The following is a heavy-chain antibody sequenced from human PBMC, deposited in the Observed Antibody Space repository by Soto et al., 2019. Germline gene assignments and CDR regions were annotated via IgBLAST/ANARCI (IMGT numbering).Heavy chain of an antibody. CDR1: GGSVSRGRYY. J-gene: IGHJ4*02. CDR3: ASGMHWGTGGLFDY. V-gene: IGHV4-61*01. Sequence: LSLTCTVSGGSVSRGRYYWSWIPQPPGKGLEWIGYIYYSGSTNYNPSLKSRVTISVDTSKNQFSLKLSSVTAADTAVYYCASGMHWGTGGLFDYWGQGTLVTVS. D-gene: IGHD7-27*01. CDR2: IYYSGST.